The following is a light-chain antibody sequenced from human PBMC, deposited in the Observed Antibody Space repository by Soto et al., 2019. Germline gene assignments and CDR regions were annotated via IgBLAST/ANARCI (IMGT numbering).Light chain of an antibody. V-gene: IGLV2-8*01. CDR3: SSHGGIIIVV. CDR1: SSDVGGYNY. CDR2: EVT. Sequence: QSALTQPPSASGSPGQSVTISCTGTSSDVGGYNYVSWYQQHPGKAPKLIIYEVTKRPSGVPDRFSGSKSGNTASLTVSGLQAEDEADYYCSSHGGIIIVVFGGGTKLTVL. J-gene: IGLJ2*01.